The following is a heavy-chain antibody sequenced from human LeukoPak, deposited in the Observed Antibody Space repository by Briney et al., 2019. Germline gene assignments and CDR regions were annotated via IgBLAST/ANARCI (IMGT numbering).Heavy chain of an antibody. J-gene: IGHJ5*02. CDR1: GGSISSYY. CDR2: IYASGGT. Sequence: ETLSLTCTVSGGSISSYYWSWIRQPAGKGLEWIGRIYASGGTNYNPSLKSRLTISVDKSKNQFSLRLSSVTAADTAVYYCARSVGYCSSASCYVNWFDPWGQGTLVTVSS. CDR3: ARSVGYCSSASCYVNWFDP. V-gene: IGHV4-4*07. D-gene: IGHD2-2*01.